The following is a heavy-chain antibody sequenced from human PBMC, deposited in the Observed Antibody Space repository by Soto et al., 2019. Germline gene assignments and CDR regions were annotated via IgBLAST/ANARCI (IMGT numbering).Heavy chain of an antibody. CDR3: ARDHSWSYLGPDY. V-gene: IGHV1-46*01. CDR2: INPSGGSK. J-gene: IGHJ4*02. D-gene: IGHD1-26*01. Sequence: KVSWEPCGYPLVINYIHWVRQAPGQGLEWMGIINPSGGSKSYEQKFQGRVTMTGDTSTSTVYMELSSLRSEDTAVYYCARDHSWSYLGPDYWGQGTLVTVSS. CDR1: GYPLVINY.